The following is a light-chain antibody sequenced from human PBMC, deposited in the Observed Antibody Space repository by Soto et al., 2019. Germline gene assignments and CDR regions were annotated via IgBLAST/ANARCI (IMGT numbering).Light chain of an antibody. Sequence: DIQMTQSPSTLSASPGDRVTITCRSSQSISNWLAWYQQKPGRAPKLLIYKASTLESGVPSRFSGSGSGTEFTLTISSLQPDDFAIYYCQQYNDYWTFCQGTRVEI. CDR1: QSISNW. J-gene: IGKJ1*01. CDR3: QQYNDYWT. CDR2: KAS. V-gene: IGKV1-5*03.